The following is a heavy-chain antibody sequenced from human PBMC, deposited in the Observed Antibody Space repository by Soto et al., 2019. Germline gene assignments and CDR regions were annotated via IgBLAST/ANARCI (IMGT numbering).Heavy chain of an antibody. Sequence: SETLSLTCAVYGGSFSGYYWSWIRQPPGKGLEWIGEINHSGSTNYNPSLKSRVTISVDTSKNQFSLKLSSVTAADTAVYYCARGYGWNFDYWGQGTLVDVSS. CDR2: INHSGST. V-gene: IGHV4-34*01. CDR1: GGSFSGYY. D-gene: IGHD6-19*01. CDR3: ARGYGWNFDY. J-gene: IGHJ4*02.